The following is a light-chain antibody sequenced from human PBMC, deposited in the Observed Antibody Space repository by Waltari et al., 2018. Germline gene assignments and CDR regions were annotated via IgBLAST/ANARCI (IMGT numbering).Light chain of an antibody. Sequence: QSVLTPPPSASGTPGQRVTLSCSGSSSHIGSKPVNWYPQPPVMAPKLLIYSNNQRPPGVPDRFSGSKSGTSASLAISGLQSEDEADYYCAAWDDSLKGVFGGGTKLTVL. V-gene: IGLV1-44*01. CDR2: SNN. CDR1: SSHIGSKP. J-gene: IGLJ2*01. CDR3: AAWDDSLKGV.